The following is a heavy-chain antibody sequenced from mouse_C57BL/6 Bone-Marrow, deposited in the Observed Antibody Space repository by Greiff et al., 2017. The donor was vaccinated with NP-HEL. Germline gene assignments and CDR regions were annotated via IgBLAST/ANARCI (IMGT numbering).Heavy chain of an antibody. D-gene: IGHD1-1*01. Sequence: VQLQQSGAELVKPGASVKMSCKASGYTFTSYWITWVKQRPGQGLEWIGDIYPGSGSTNYNEKFKSKATLTVDTSSSTAYMQLSSLTSEDSAVYYGARWYYGSSPYWYFDGWGTGTTVTVSS. CDR1: GYTFTSYW. J-gene: IGHJ1*03. CDR3: ARWYYGSSPYWYFDG. V-gene: IGHV1-55*01. CDR2: IYPGSGST.